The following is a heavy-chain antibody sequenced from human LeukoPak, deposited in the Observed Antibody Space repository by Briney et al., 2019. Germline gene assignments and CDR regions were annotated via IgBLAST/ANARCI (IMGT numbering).Heavy chain of an antibody. CDR3: ARQELGSTVTTWGYAFDI. CDR2: NRNKANSYTT. Sequence: GGSLRLSCAASGFIFSDHYMDWVRQATGKGLEWVGRNRNKANSYTTEYAASVKGRFTISRDDSKNSLYLQMNSLKTEDTAVYYCARQELGSTVTTWGYAFDIWGQGTMVTVSS. J-gene: IGHJ3*02. V-gene: IGHV3-72*01. D-gene: IGHD4-17*01. CDR1: GFIFSDHY.